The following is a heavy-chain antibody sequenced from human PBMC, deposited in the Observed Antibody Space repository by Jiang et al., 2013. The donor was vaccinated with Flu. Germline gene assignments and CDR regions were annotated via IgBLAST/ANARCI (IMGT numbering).Heavy chain of an antibody. CDR1: GGTFSNYA. CDR3: ARGHDYVWGSRDRDAFEV. CDR2: IIPFLGLT. J-gene: IGHJ3*01. Sequence: GAEVKKPGSSVKVSCKASGGTFSNYAISWVRQAPGQGLEWMGRIIPFLGLTNYAQKFQGRVTITADKSTSTAYMELSSLRSEDTAVYYCARGHDYVWGSRDRDAFEVWGQGTLVTVSS. D-gene: IGHD3-16*01. V-gene: IGHV1-69*04.